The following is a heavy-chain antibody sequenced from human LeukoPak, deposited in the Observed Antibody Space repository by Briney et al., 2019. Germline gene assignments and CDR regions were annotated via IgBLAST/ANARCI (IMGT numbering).Heavy chain of an antibody. V-gene: IGHV3-21*01. J-gene: IGHJ4*02. CDR1: GFTFSSYS. CDR2: ISSSSSYI. Sequence: GGSLRLSCAAPGFTFSSYSMNWVRQAPGEGLEWVSSISSSSSYIYYADSVKGRFTISRDNAKNSLYLQMNSLRAEDTAVYYCARGVWFGERGFDYWGQGTLVTVSS. D-gene: IGHD3-10*01. CDR3: ARGVWFGERGFDY.